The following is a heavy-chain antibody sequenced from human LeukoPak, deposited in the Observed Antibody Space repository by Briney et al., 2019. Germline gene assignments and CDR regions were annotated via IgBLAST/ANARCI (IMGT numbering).Heavy chain of an antibody. Sequence: PSETLSLTCAVYGGSFSGYYWSWIRQPPGKGLEWIGEINHSGSTNYNPSLKSRVTISVDRSKNQFSLKLSSVTAADTAVYYCARGRYSGSYCDYWGQGTLVTVSS. CDR1: GGSFSGYY. V-gene: IGHV4-34*01. J-gene: IGHJ4*02. CDR2: INHSGST. CDR3: ARGRYSGSYCDY. D-gene: IGHD1-26*01.